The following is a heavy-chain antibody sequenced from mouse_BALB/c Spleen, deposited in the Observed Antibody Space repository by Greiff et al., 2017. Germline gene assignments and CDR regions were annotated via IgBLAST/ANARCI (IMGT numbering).Heavy chain of an antibody. J-gene: IGHJ1*01. CDR3: ARGYDYEDWYFDV. CDR1: GYTFTNYW. D-gene: IGHD2-4*01. CDR2: IYPGGGYT. Sequence: QVQLKESGAELVRPGTSVKISCKASGYTFTNYWLGWVKQRPGHGLEWIGDIYPGGGYTNYNEKFKGKATLTADTSSSTAYMQLSSLTSEDSAVYFCARGYDYEDWYFDVWGAGTTVTVSS. V-gene: IGHV1-63*02.